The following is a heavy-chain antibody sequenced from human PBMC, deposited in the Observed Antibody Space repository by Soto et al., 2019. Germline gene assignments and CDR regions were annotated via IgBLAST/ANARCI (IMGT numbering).Heavy chain of an antibody. J-gene: IGHJ6*03. Sequence: EVQLVESGGGLVKPGGSLRLSCAASGFTFSSYSMNWVRQAPGKGLEWVSSISSSSSYIYYADSVKGRFTISRDNAKNSLYRQMNSLRAEDTAVYYCARDRCSSTSCYFPTLCYYYYMDVWGKGTTVTVSS. D-gene: IGHD2-2*01. CDR2: ISSSSSYI. V-gene: IGHV3-21*01. CDR3: ARDRCSSTSCYFPTLCYYYYMDV. CDR1: GFTFSSYS.